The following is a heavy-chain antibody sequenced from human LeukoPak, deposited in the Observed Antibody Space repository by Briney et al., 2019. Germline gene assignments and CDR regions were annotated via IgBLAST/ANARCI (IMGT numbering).Heavy chain of an antibody. CDR1: GYTFTSYG. CDR2: ISAYNGNT. D-gene: IGHD2-8*01. CDR3: ARDYCTNGVCSLFDY. Sequence: RASVKVSCKASGYTFTSYGISWVRQAPGQGLEWMGWISAYNGNTNYAQKLQGRVTMTTDTSTSTAYMVLRSLRSDDTAVYYCARDYCTNGVCSLFDYWGQGTLVTVSS. J-gene: IGHJ4*02. V-gene: IGHV1-18*01.